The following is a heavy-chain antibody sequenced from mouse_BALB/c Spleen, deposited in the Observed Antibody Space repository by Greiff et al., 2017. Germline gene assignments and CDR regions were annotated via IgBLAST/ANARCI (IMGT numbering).Heavy chain of an antibody. V-gene: IGHV1S81*02. CDR3: ARGGYDYDGFAY. J-gene: IGHJ3*01. Sequence: QVQLQQPGAELVKPGASVKLSCKASGYTFTSYWMHWVKQRPGQGLEWIGEINPSNGRTNYNEKFKSKATLTVDKSSSTAYMQLSSLTSEDSAVYYCARGGYDYDGFAYWGQGTLVTVSA. CDR1: GYTFTSYW. D-gene: IGHD2-4*01. CDR2: INPSNGRT.